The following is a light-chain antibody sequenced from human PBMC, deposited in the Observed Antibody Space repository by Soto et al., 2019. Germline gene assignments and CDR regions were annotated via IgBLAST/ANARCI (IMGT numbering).Light chain of an antibody. V-gene: IGLV2-14*01. CDR3: SSYTSSITYV. CDR1: SSDVGRYNY. Sequence: QSALTQPASVSGSPGQSITLSCTGTSSDVGRYNYVSWYQHHPGKAPKLMIYEVSNRPSGISDRFSASKSGNTASLTISGLQPEDEADYYCSSYTSSITYVFGTGTKVTVL. CDR2: EVS. J-gene: IGLJ1*01.